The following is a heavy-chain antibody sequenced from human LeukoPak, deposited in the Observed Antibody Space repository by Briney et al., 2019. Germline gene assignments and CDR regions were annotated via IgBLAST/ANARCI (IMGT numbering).Heavy chain of an antibody. J-gene: IGHJ4*02. V-gene: IGHV4-59*01. D-gene: IGHD6-13*01. Sequence: SETLSLTCTVSGGSISSYYWSWIRQPPGKGLEWIGYICYSGSTNYNPSLKSRVTISVDTSKNQFSLKLSSVTAADTAVYYCAREGAGYSSSWYNYFDYWGQGTLVTVSS. CDR1: GGSISSYY. CDR3: AREGAGYSSSWYNYFDY. CDR2: ICYSGST.